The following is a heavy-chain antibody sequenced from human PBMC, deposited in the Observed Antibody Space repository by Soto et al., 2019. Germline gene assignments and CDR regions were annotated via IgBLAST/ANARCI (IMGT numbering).Heavy chain of an antibody. J-gene: IGHJ6*02. CDR3: AREVWVEMATKNYYGMDV. D-gene: IGHD3-16*01. CDR2: ISSSGSTI. V-gene: IGHV3-11*01. CDR1: GFTFSDYY. Sequence: GGSLRLSCAASGFTFSDYYMSWIRQAPGKGLEWVSYISSSGSTIYYADSVKGRFTISRDNAKNSLYLQMNSLRAEDTAVYYCAREVWVEMATKNYYGMDVWGQGTTVTVSS.